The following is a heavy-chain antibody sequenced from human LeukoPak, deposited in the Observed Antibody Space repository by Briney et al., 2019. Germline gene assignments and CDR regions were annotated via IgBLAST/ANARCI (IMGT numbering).Heavy chain of an antibody. V-gene: IGHV3-20*04. CDR3: ARINPGYYYMDV. Sequence: PGGSLRLSCAASGFTLDDYGMSWVRQAPGKGLEWVSGINWNGGSTGYADSVKGRFTISRDNAKNSLYLQMNSLRAEDTALYYCARINPGYYYMDVWGKGTTVTVSS. J-gene: IGHJ6*03. CDR1: GFTLDDYG. CDR2: INWNGGST. D-gene: IGHD1-14*01.